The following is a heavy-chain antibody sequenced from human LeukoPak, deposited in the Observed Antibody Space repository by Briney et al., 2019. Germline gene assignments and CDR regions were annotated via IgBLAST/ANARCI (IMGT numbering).Heavy chain of an antibody. CDR2: IKLDGSEK. D-gene: IGHD2-8*01. V-gene: IGHV3-7*04. J-gene: IGHJ5*02. CDR3: AGGLSNGDSRYNWFGP. CDR1: RFTFTSHW. Sequence: PGGSLRLSCVASRFTFTSHWMNWVRQVPGKGLEWVANIKLDGSEKNYVDSVKGRFTISRDNDKNSLHLQMNSLRAEDTAVYYCAGGLSNGDSRYNWFGPWGQGTLVTVSS.